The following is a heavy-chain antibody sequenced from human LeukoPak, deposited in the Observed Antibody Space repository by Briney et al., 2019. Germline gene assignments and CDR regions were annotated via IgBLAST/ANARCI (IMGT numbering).Heavy chain of an antibody. CDR1: GGSISSGGYS. CDR3: ASMRYYYDSSGYSEVDY. CDR2: IYYSGST. J-gene: IGHJ4*02. D-gene: IGHD3-22*01. Sequence: PSETLSLTCAVSGGSISSGGYSWSWIRQPPGKGLEWIGYIYYSGSTNYNPSLKGRVTISVDTSKNQFSLKLSSVTAADTAVYYCASMRYYYDSSGYSEVDYWGQGTLVTVSS. V-gene: IGHV4-30-4*07.